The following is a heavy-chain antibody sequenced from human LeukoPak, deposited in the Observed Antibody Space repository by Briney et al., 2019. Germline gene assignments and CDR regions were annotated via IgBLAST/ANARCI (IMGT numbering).Heavy chain of an antibody. CDR1: GGTFSIYA. CDR3: AREHYYDFKCFDY. CDR2: IIPIFGTA. Sequence: GASVKVSCKASGGTFSIYAISWVRQAPGQGLEWMGRIIPIFGTANYAQKFQGRVTITADKSTSTAYMELSSLRSEDTAVYYCAREHYYDFKCFDYWGQGTLVTVSS. J-gene: IGHJ4*02. D-gene: IGHD3-22*01. V-gene: IGHV1-69*06.